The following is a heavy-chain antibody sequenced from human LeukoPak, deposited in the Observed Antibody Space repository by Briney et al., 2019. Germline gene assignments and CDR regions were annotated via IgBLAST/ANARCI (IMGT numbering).Heavy chain of an antibody. J-gene: IGHJ6*04. D-gene: IGHD1-26*01. Sequence: GGSLRLSCAASGFTFSDYCMSWIRQAPGKGLEWVSYISSSSSYTNYADSVKGRFTISRDNAKNSLYLQMNSLRVEDTAVYYCARAAGATTVPGPWDYYGYGTDVWGEGSAVTVSS. CDR2: ISSSSSYT. CDR1: GFTFSDYC. CDR3: ARAAGATTVPGPWDYYGYGTDV. V-gene: IGHV3-11*03.